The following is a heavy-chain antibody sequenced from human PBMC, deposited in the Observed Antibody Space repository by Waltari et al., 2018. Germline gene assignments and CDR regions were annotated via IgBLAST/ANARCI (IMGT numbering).Heavy chain of an antibody. J-gene: IGHJ4*02. CDR1: GASLSGNAW. D-gene: IGHD2-15*01. CDR2: IHGSGKT. CDR3: ARDRGRGLYLDS. V-gene: IGHV4-4*02. Sequence: QVQLQESGPGLVKPSGTLSVTCAVSGASLSGNAWWSWVRQPPGKGLEWIGQIHGSGKTNYKPSLESRVTVSRDTSNNQFSLKLASATAADTAVYYCARDRGRGLYLDSWGQGTLVTVSP.